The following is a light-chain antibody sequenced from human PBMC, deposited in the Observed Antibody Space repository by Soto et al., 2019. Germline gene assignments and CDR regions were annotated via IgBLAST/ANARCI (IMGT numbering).Light chain of an antibody. CDR1: QGGSRY. Sequence: IRLTQSPSSLSASVGDSVTITCRASQGGSRYLSWYQQKPGRAQILLISAASTLQSGVPASFSGSGSGTDFTRSITSLQPEEFATSYCQQLNTSPVTFGGGTKVESK. CDR3: QQLNTSPVT. CDR2: AAS. J-gene: IGKJ4*01. V-gene: IGKV1-9*01.